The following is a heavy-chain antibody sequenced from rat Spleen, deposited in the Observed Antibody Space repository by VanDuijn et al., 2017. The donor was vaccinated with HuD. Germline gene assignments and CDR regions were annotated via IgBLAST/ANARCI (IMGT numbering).Heavy chain of an antibody. Sequence: EVQLQESGPGLVKPSQSLSLTCSVTGYSITSNYWGWIRKFPGNKMEWMGYIDYSGRTSYNPSLKSRISITRDTSKNQFFLQLNSVTTENTATYYCARSRAPSYYSSYIDYHDYWGQGVMVTVSS. CDR2: IDYSGRT. CDR1: GYSITSNY. D-gene: IGHD1-2*01. CDR3: ARSRAPSYYSSYIDYHDY. V-gene: IGHV3-1*01. J-gene: IGHJ2*01.